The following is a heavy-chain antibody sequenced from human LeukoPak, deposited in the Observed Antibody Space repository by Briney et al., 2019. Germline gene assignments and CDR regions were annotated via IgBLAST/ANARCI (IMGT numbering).Heavy chain of an antibody. CDR3: ARSKSYGDPYAFDI. CDR2: IYYSGSS. CDR1: GGSISSYY. J-gene: IGHJ3*02. D-gene: IGHD4-17*01. Sequence: PSETLSLTCTVSGGSISSYYWSWIRQPPGKGLEWIGYIYYSGSSNYNPSLKSRVTISVDTSKNQFSLKLSSVTAADTAVYYCARSKSYGDPYAFDIWGQGQWSPSLQ. V-gene: IGHV4-59*08.